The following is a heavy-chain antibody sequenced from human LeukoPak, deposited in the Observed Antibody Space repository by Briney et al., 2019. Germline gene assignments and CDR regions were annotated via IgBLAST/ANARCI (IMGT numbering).Heavy chain of an antibody. J-gene: IGHJ4*02. CDR2: IYYSGST. D-gene: IGHD2-21*02. Sequence: SETLSLTCTVSGGSISSYYWSWIRQPPGKGLEWIGYIYYSGSTNYNPSLKSRVTISLDTSKNQFSLKLSSVTAADTAVYYCARGRPVVTAPFDYWGQGTLVTVSS. CDR3: ARGRPVVTAPFDY. CDR1: GGSISSYY. V-gene: IGHV4-59*01.